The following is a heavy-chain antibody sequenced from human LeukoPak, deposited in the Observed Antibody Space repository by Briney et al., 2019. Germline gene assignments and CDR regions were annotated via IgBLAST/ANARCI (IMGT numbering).Heavy chain of an antibody. V-gene: IGHV3-53*01. CDR3: ARGPVRYFDWLSLDY. Sequence: SGGSLRLPCAASGFTVSSNYMSWVRQAPGKGLEWVSVIYSGGSTYYADSVKGRFTISRDNSKNTLYLQMNSLRAEDTAVYYCARGPVRYFDWLSLDYWGQGTLVTVSS. CDR1: GFTVSSNY. CDR2: IYSGGST. D-gene: IGHD3-9*01. J-gene: IGHJ4*02.